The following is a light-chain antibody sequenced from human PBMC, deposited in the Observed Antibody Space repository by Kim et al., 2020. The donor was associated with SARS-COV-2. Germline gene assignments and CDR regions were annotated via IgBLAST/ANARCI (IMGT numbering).Light chain of an antibody. CDR2: DAS. CDR3: LQHSTYPIT. CDR1: QDIRND. V-gene: IGKV1-17*01. J-gene: IGKJ5*01. Sequence: ASVGDRVSISCRASQDIRNDLGWYQQNPGRAPKRLIYDASSLQSGVPSRFSGSGSGTEFALTISSVQPEDFATYFCLQHSTYPITFGQGTRLEIK.